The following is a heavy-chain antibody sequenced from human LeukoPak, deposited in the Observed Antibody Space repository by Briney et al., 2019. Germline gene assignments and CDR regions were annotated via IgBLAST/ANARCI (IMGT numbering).Heavy chain of an antibody. D-gene: IGHD5-18*01. J-gene: IGHJ4*02. CDR3: AKGDTAMAYQYYFDY. CDR1: GFNFNDKA. V-gene: IGHV3-9*01. CDR2: ISWNSGSI. Sequence: PGGSLRLSCVASGFNFNDKAMHWVRQAPGKGLEWVSGISWNSGSIGYADSVKGRFTISRDNAKNSLYLQMNSLRAEDTALYYCAKGDTAMAYQYYFDYWGQGTLVTVSS.